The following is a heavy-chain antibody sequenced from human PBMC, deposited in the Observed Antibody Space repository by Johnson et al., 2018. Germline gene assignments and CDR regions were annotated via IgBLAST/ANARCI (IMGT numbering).Heavy chain of an antibody. CDR1: GGSISSYY. D-gene: IGHD5-24*01. Sequence: QVQLVESGPGLVKPSETLSLTCTVSGGSISSYYWSWIRQPPGKGLEWIGYIYYSGSPNYNPSLKSRVTISVDTSKNQFSLNLSPGTAADTAVYYGARGPQAMATITGAFMDVWGKGTTVTVSS. CDR2: IYYSGSP. CDR3: ARGPQAMATITGAFMDV. J-gene: IGHJ6*03. V-gene: IGHV4-59*01.